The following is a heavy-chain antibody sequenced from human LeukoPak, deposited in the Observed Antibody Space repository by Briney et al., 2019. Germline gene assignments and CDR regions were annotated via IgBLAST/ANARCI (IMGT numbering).Heavy chain of an antibody. CDR2: IHYSGST. CDR1: GGSVSSSSYF. J-gene: IGHJ4*02. V-gene: IGHV4-39*02. CDR3: ASSLVGARGNYFDY. D-gene: IGHD1-26*01. Sequence: PSETLSPTCTVSGGSVSSSSYFWGWIRQPPGKGLEWIGSIHYSGSTYYNPSLKSRVTISVDTSKNHFSLKLSSVTAADTAVYHCASSLVGARGNYFDYWGQGTLVTVSS.